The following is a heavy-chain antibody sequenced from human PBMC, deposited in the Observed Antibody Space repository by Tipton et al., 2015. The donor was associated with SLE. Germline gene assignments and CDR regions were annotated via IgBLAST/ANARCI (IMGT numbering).Heavy chain of an antibody. D-gene: IGHD1-26*01. CDR2: ILYTGTT. CDR3: ARASVGATMPFDY. CDR1: GASTRTGGYY. Sequence: TLSLTCTVSGASTRTGGYYWLWVRQLPGKGLECIGSILYTGTTFYNPSLESQLTISIDTSENHFSLNLRSVTAADTAVYYCARASVGATMPFDYWGQGTLVTVSS. J-gene: IGHJ4*02. V-gene: IGHV4-31*01.